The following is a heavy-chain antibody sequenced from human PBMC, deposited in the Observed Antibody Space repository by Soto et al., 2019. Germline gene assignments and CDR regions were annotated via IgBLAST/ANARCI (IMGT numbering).Heavy chain of an antibody. CDR1: GFSFDYYE. CDR3: ARDRAAGGY. Sequence: EVQLVESGGGLVQPGGSLRLSCVASGFSFDYYEMNWVRQAPGKGLEWVAYINSGGSTIHYADSVRGRFTVSRDNAKNPLYLQMNSLGVEDTALYYCARDRAAGGYWGQGTLVTVSS. V-gene: IGHV3-48*03. J-gene: IGHJ4*02. D-gene: IGHD6-13*01. CDR2: INSGGSTI.